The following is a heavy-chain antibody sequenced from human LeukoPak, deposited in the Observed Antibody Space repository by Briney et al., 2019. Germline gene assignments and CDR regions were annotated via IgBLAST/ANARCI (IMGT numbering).Heavy chain of an antibody. Sequence: GGSLRLSCAASGFTFSSYAMSWVRQAPGKGLEWVSSISSSSSYIYYADSVKGRFTISRDNAKNSLYLRMNSLRAEDTAVYYCARGSEWELLSCDYWGQGTLVTVSS. CDR1: GFTFSSYA. D-gene: IGHD1-26*01. CDR3: ARGSEWELLSCDY. CDR2: ISSSSSYI. V-gene: IGHV3-21*06. J-gene: IGHJ4*02.